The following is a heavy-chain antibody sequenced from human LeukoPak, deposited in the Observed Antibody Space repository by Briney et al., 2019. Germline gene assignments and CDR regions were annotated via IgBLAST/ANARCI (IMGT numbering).Heavy chain of an antibody. CDR3: ARDRDTMVQGVMDN. V-gene: IGHV3-21*01. Sequence: GGSLRLSCAASGFTFSSYSMNWVRQAPGKGLEWVSSISSSSSYIYYADSVKGRFTISRDNAKNSLYLQMNSLRAEDTAVYYCARDRDTMVQGVMDNWGQGTLVTVSS. J-gene: IGHJ4*02. CDR1: GFTFSSYS. CDR2: ISSSSSYI. D-gene: IGHD3-10*01.